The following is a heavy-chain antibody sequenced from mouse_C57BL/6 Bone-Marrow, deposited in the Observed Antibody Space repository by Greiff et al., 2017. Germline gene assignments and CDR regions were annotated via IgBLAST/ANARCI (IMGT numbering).Heavy chain of an antibody. J-gene: IGHJ3*01. CDR1: GYTFTSYG. CDR2: IYPRSGNT. CDR3: ARQLRLRGAY. Sequence: VKLMESGAELARPGASVKLSCKASGYTFTSYGISWVKQRTGQGLEWIGEIYPRSGNTYYNEKFKGKATLTADKSSSTAYMELRSLTSEDSAVCFCARQLRLRGAYWGQGTLVTVSA. V-gene: IGHV1-81*01. D-gene: IGHD3-2*02.